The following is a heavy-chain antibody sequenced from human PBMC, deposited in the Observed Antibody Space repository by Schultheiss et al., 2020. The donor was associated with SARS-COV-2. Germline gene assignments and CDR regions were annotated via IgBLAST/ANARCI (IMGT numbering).Heavy chain of an antibody. V-gene: IGHV3-48*01. Sequence: GGSLRLSCAASGFTFSNYIMNRVRQAPGQGLEWLSYISSSGSTIYYADSVKGRFTISRDNAKNSLYLQMNSLRAEDTAVYYCARGLTSGSYTRWGQGTLVTVSS. CDR3: ARGLTSGSYTR. J-gene: IGHJ4*02. CDR2: ISSSGSTI. D-gene: IGHD1-26*01. CDR1: GFTFSNYI.